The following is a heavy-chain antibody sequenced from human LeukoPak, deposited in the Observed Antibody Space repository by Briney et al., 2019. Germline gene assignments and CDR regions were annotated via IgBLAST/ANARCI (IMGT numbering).Heavy chain of an antibody. CDR2: IYWDGDK. D-gene: IGHD6-19*01. J-gene: IGHJ4*02. CDR1: GFSLSSSGVG. Sequence: SGPTLVKPTQTLTLTCTFSGFSLSSSGVGVAWTRQPPGKALEWLALIYWDGDKRHSPSLKRRLTITKDTSKNQVVLTMTNMDPGDAATYFCARSGRYSSGSHPFDYWGQGTLVTVSS. CDR3: ARSGRYSSGSHPFDY. V-gene: IGHV2-5*02.